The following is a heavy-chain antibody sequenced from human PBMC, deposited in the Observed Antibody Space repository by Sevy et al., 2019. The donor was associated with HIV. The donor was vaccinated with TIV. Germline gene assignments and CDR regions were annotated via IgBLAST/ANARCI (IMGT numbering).Heavy chain of an antibody. CDR2: ISGSGGST. J-gene: IGHJ4*02. CDR3: AKDGGTYYSFYDY. D-gene: IGHD1-26*01. V-gene: IGHV3-23*01. Sequence: GGSLRLSCVASGFTFSDYAMRWVRQAPGKGLAWVSSISGSGGSTYYADSVKGRFTISRDKSKNTLNLQMNSLRAEDTAVYYCAKDGGTYYSFYDYWGQGTLITVSS. CDR1: GFTFSDYA.